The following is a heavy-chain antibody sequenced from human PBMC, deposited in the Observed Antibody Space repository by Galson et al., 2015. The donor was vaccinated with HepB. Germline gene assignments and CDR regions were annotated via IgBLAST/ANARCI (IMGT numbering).Heavy chain of an antibody. CDR3: ARETAMVTDYYYYGMDV. V-gene: IGHV3-30-3*01. CDR1: GFTFSSYA. D-gene: IGHD5-18*01. CDR2: ISYDGSNK. J-gene: IGHJ6*02. Sequence: SLRLSCAASGFTFSSYAMHWVRQAPGKGLEWVAVISYDGSNKYYADSVKGRFTISRDNSKNTLYLQMNSLRAEDTAVYYCARETAMVTDYYYYGMDVWGQGTTVTVSS.